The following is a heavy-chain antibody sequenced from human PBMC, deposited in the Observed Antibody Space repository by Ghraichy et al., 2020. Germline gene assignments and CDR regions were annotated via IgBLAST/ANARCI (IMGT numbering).Heavy chain of an antibody. Sequence: GGSLRLSCAASGFTVSNNFMNWVRQAPGKGLEWVSVLYSGGSTYYADAVKGRFTISRDDSKNTLYLQMNSLRADDTAVYYCARDSSGLGFDYWGQGTLVTVSS. J-gene: IGHJ4*02. D-gene: IGHD3-22*01. CDR2: LYSGGST. V-gene: IGHV3-66*01. CDR1: GFTVSNNF. CDR3: ARDSSGLGFDY.